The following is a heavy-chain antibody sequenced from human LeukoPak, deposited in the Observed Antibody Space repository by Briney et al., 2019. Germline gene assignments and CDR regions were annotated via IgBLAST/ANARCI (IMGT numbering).Heavy chain of an antibody. CDR3: AKQDDDYLFDY. D-gene: IGHD4-17*01. Sequence: GGSLRLSCAASGFTFSSYAVSWVRQAPGKGLEWVSAISGSGGSTYYADSVKGRFTISRDNSKNTLYLQMNGLRAEDTAVYYCAKQDDDYLFDYWGQGTLVTVSS. CDR2: ISGSGGST. V-gene: IGHV3-23*01. CDR1: GFTFSSYA. J-gene: IGHJ4*02.